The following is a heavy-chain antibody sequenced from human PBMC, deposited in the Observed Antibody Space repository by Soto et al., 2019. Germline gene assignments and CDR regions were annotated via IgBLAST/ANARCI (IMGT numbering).Heavy chain of an antibody. J-gene: IGHJ6*02. CDR3: ARGDSTDCSNGVCSFFYNHDMDV. D-gene: IGHD2-8*01. V-gene: IGHV1-2*04. CDR2: INPKSGGT. Sequence: ASVKFSCKASGYSFTDYHIHWARQAPGQGLEWLGRINPKSGGTSTAQKFQGWVTMTTDTSISTASMELTRLTSDDTAIYYCARGDSTDCSNGVCSFFYNHDMDVWGQGTTVTVSS. CDR1: GYSFTDYH.